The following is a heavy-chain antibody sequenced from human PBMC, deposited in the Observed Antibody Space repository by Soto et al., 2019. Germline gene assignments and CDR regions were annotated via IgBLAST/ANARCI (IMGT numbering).Heavy chain of an antibody. CDR3: ARGDSIIIPAVSDF. V-gene: IGHV3-21*01. D-gene: IGHD2-2*01. J-gene: IGHJ4*02. CDR2: ISNSDYT. CDR1: GFAFNNYG. Sequence: GSLRVSCTVSGFAFNNYGINWVRQAPGKGLEWVSSISNSDYTYYSDSVKGRFTISRDNAKNSVSLQMNTLRVEDTAVYYCARGDSIIIPAVSDFWGQGTLVTVSS.